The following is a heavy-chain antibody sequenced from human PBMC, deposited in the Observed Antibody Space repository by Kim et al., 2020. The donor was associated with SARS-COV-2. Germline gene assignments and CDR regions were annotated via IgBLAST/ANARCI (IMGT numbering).Heavy chain of an antibody. J-gene: IGHJ4*02. CDR3: ARGVYYFDW. CDR2: SET. Sequence: SETYYVDSVEGRFTISRDNAKNSLYLQMNSLRAEDTAVYYCARGVYYFDWWGQGTLVTVSS. V-gene: IGHV3-7*01.